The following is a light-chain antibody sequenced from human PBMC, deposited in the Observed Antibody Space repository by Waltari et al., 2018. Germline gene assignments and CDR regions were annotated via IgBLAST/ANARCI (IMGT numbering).Light chain of an antibody. CDR1: SSPIGSNY. V-gene: IGLV1-47*01. J-gene: IGLJ3*02. Sequence: QSVLTQPPSASGTPGQRVTISCSGSSSPIGSNYVSWYQHLPGPAPKLLIYRNDQRPSGVPDRFSGSKSGTSASLAISELRSEDEADYYCVAWDDSLSATVFGGGTKLTVL. CDR2: RND. CDR3: VAWDDSLSATV.